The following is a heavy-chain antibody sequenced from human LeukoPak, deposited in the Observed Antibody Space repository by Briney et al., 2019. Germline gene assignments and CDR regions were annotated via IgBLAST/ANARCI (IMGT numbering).Heavy chain of an antibody. CDR1: GYTFTSYG. D-gene: IGHD6-13*01. V-gene: IGHV1-18*01. CDR3: ARAPGVAAAGLYFDY. CDR2: VSTCNGNT. Sequence: ASVKVSCKASGYTFTSYGISWVRQAPGQGLEWMGWVSTCNGNTNYAQELQGRVTMTADTSTSTAYMELRSLRSDDTAVHYCARAPGVAAAGLYFDYWGQGTLVTVSS. J-gene: IGHJ4*02.